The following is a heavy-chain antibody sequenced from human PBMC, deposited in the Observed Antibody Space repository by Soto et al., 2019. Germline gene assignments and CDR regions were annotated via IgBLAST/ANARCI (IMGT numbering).Heavy chain of an antibody. D-gene: IGHD1-26*01. CDR1: GFNVSINY. Sequence: GGSLRLSCAASGFNVSINYMTWVRQAPGKGLEWVSVIYSGGTTYYADSVKGRFIISRDNFKNTLYLQMNNLRAEDTALYYCARGSGSLYYFHYWGQGTLVTVSS. CDR2: IYSGGTT. J-gene: IGHJ4*02. V-gene: IGHV3-53*01. CDR3: ARGSGSLYYFHY.